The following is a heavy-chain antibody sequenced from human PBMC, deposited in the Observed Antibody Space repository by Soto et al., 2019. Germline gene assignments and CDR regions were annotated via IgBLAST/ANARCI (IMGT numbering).Heavy chain of an antibody. CDR2: INAGNGNT. CDR1: GYTFTSYA. J-gene: IGHJ4*02. V-gene: IGHV1-3*01. D-gene: IGHD3-22*01. Sequence: ASVKVSCKASGYTFTSYAMHWVRQAPGQRLEWMGWINAGNGNTKYSQKFQGRVTITRDTSASTAYMELSSLRSEDTAVYYCAISDYYDSSGCSFDYWGQGTLVTVSS. CDR3: AISDYYDSSGCSFDY.